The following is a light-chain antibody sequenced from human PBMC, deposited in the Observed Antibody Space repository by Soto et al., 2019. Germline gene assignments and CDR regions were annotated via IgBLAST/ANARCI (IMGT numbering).Light chain of an antibody. J-gene: IGKJ1*01. CDR2: GAS. Sequence: EIVLTQSPGTLSLSPGERATISCRASQSVSNYLAWYQRKPGQVPRLLIYGASSRATGIPDRFSGSGSGTDFTLTISRLEPEDFAVYYCHQYGGSPQTFGQGTKVDIK. V-gene: IGKV3-20*01. CDR1: QSVSNY. CDR3: HQYGGSPQT.